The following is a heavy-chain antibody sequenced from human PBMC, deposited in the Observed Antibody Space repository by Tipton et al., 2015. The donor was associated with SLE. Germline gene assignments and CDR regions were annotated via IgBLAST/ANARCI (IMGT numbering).Heavy chain of an antibody. D-gene: IGHD4-23*01. CDR2: ISTSSTTI. CDR1: GFTFRSYH. J-gene: IGHJ4*02. V-gene: IGHV3-48*01. Sequence: SLRLSCAVSGFTFRSYHMNWVRQAPGKGLEWVSYISTSSTTIFNAESVKGRFTISRDNSKNTLYLQMNSLRAEDTAVYYCARDPLTTVVGFDYWGQGTLVTVSS. CDR3: ARDPLTTVVGFDY.